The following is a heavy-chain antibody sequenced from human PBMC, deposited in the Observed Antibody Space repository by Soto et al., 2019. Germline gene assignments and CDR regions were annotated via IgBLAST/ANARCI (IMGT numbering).Heavy chain of an antibody. V-gene: IGHV4-39*01. J-gene: IGHJ4*02. D-gene: IGHD3-3*01. CDR2: IYYSGST. CDR1: GGSISSGSYY. Sequence: PSETLSLTCTVSGGSISSGSYYWGWIRQPPGKGLEWIGSIYYSGSTYYNPSLKSRVTISVDTSKNQFSLKLSSVTAADTAVYYCARTHYDFWSGSPRAIDYWGQGTLVTVSS. CDR3: ARTHYDFWSGSPRAIDY.